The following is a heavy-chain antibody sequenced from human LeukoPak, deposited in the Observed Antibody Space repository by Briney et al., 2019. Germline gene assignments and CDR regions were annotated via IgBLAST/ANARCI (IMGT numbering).Heavy chain of an antibody. CDR1: GFIFSSNV. D-gene: IGHD5-18*01. CDR3: ARGLGYSYGYGIDY. V-gene: IGHV3-33*07. J-gene: IGHJ4*02. Sequence: PGGSLRLSCAASGFIFSSNVMYWVRQAPGKGLEWVAVIWYDGSNEKYADSVKGRFTISRDNSKNTLNLQMNSLRAEDTAVYSCARGLGYSYGYGIDYWGQGTLVIASS. CDR2: IWYDGSNE.